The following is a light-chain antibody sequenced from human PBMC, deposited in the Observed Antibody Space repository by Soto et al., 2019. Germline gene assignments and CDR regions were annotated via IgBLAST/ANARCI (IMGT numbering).Light chain of an antibody. CDR2: DAS. CDR3: QQRSNWPLT. V-gene: IGKV3-11*01. Sequence: DIVLTQSPATLSLSPGERATLSCRASQSVSSSLAWYQQKLGQTPRLLIYDASNRATAIPARFNGSGSGTDFTLTVSSLEPEDFAVYYCQQRSNWPLTFGGGTKVEIK. CDR1: QSVSSS. J-gene: IGKJ4*01.